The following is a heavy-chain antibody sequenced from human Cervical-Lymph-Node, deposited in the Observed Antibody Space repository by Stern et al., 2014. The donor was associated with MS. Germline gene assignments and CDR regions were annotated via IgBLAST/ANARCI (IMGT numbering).Heavy chain of an antibody. D-gene: IGHD3-9*01. CDR3: ARDSRYFDWLLSAFDY. CDR1: GYTFTSYY. Sequence: QVQLGQSGAEVKKPGASVKVSCKASGYTFTSYYMHWVRQAPGQGLEWMGIINPSGGSTSYAQKFQGRVTMTRDTSTSTVYMELSSQRSEDTAVYYCARDSRYFDWLLSAFDYWGQGTLVTVSS. J-gene: IGHJ4*02. CDR2: INPSGGST. V-gene: IGHV1-46*01.